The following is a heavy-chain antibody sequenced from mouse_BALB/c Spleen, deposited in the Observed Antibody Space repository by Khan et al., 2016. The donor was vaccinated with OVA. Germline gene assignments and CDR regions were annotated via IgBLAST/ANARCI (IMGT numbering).Heavy chain of an antibody. J-gene: IGHJ3*01. D-gene: IGHD1-3*01. CDR2: INSDGYYT. CDR1: GFTFSAYG. V-gene: IGHV5-6*01. CDR3: ASHLSGSFAY. Sequence: VQLKESGGDLVRPGGSLKLSCAASGFTFSAYGMSWVRQSPDKRLEWVATINSDGYYTYSPDSLKGRFIISRANAKNTLYLQMRSLKSEDTAMYYCASHLSGSFAYWGQGTLVTVSA.